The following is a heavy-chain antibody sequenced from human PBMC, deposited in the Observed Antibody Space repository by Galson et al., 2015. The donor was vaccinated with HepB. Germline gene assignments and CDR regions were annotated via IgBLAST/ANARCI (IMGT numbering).Heavy chain of an antibody. D-gene: IGHD2-15*01. V-gene: IGHV1-69*13. J-gene: IGHJ6*03. Sequence: SVKVSCKASGGTFSSYAISWVRQAPGQGLEWMGGIIPIFGTANYAQKFQGRVTITADESTSTAYMELSSLRSEDTAVYYCARDDALYCSGGSCYRDYYYYMDVWGKGTTVTVSS. CDR2: IIPIFGTA. CDR3: ARDDALYCSGGSCYRDYYYYMDV. CDR1: GGTFSSYA.